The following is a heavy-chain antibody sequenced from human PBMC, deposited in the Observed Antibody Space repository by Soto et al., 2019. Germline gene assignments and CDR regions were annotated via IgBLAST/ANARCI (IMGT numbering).Heavy chain of an antibody. CDR3: ARDILSGGAYPDS. CDR2: ISYDGSNK. CDR1: GFAFNTYS. Sequence: GGSLRLSCAASGFAFNTYSMHWVRQAPGRGLEWVAVISYDGSNKFYADSVKGRFTISRDNAKNSLFLQMNSLRADDTAVYYCARDILSGGAYPDSWGQGTKVTVSS. J-gene: IGHJ5*01. V-gene: IGHV3-30-3*01. D-gene: IGHD3-10*01.